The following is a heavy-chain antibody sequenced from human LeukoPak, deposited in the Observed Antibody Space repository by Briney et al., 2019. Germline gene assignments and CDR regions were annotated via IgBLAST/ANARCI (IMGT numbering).Heavy chain of an antibody. J-gene: IGHJ6*02. CDR1: GGTFSSYA. D-gene: IGHD6-13*01. V-gene: IGHV1-69*04. CDR2: IIPILGIA. CDR3: ARRPSSSSYYYYGMDV. Sequence: GASVKVSCKASGGTFSSYAISWVRQAPGQGLEWMGRIIPILGIANYAQKFQGRVTITADKSTSTAYMELSSLRSEDTAVYYCARRPSSSSYYYYGMDVWGQGTTVTVSS.